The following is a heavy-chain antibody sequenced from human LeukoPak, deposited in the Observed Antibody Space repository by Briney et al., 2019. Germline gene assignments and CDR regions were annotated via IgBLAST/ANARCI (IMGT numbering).Heavy chain of an antibody. CDR1: GFSFNNYA. CDR3: AKGSQSSRPYYFGF. V-gene: IGHV3-23*01. J-gene: IGHJ4*02. Sequence: GSLRLSCAASGFSFNNYAMSWVRQAPGKGLEWISAITDSGGDTYHADSVKGRFTISRDNSKNTLYPQMNSLRVDDSAVYHCAKGSQSSRPYYFGFWGPGTLVTVSS. CDR2: ITDSGGDT. D-gene: IGHD3-10*01.